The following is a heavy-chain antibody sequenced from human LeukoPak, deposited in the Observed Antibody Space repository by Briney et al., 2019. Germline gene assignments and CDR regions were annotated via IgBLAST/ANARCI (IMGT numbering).Heavy chain of an antibody. Sequence: SETLSLTRTVSGGSMISHYWSWIRQPPGKALEWLGYISHIGSTNYSPSLKSRVTISVDTSKNQFSLRLSSVTAADTAVYFCAGDQLALNALNLWGQGTMVSVSS. CDR1: GGSMISHY. CDR2: ISHIGST. CDR3: AGDQLALNALNL. J-gene: IGHJ3*01. V-gene: IGHV4-59*11. D-gene: IGHD1-1*01.